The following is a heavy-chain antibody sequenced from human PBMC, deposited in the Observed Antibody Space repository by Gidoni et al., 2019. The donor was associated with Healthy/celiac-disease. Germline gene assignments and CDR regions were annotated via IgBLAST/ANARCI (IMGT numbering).Heavy chain of an antibody. J-gene: IGHJ4*02. Sequence: QVQLVESVGGVVQPGRSLRLSCAASGFTFRSYGMHWVRQAPGKGLEWVAVISYDGSNKYYADSVKGRFTISRDNSKNTLYLQMNSLRAEDTAVYYCAKDLLYYDSSGHDYWGQGTLVTVSS. CDR1: GFTFRSYG. CDR2: ISYDGSNK. D-gene: IGHD3-22*01. CDR3: AKDLLYYDSSGHDY. V-gene: IGHV3-30*18.